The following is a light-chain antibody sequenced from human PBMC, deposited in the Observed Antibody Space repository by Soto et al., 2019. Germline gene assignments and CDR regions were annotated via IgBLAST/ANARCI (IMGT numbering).Light chain of an antibody. CDR2: DVS. J-gene: IGKJ1*01. Sequence: DIQMTQSPSTLSASVGDRVTITCRASQSVRGSLAWYQHQPGKAPKLLIYDVSTLESGVPSRFSGFGSGTEFTLFISRLQDDDFGTYYCQQFYMGWTFGPGTRVELK. CDR3: QQFYMGWT. CDR1: QSVRGS. V-gene: IGKV1-5*01.